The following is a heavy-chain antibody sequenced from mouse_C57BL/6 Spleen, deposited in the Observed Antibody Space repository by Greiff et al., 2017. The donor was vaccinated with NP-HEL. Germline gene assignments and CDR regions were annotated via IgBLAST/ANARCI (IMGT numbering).Heavy chain of an antibody. CDR1: GYTFTDYE. CDR2: IDPETGGT. Sequence: QVQLQQSGAELVRPGASVTLSCKASGYTFTDYEMHWVKQTPVHGLEWIGAIDPETGGTAYNQKFKGKAILTADKSSSTAYMELRSLTSEDSAVYYCTRGDYYGSSYVGYFDVWGTGTTVTVSS. D-gene: IGHD1-1*01. CDR3: TRGDYYGSSYVGYFDV. J-gene: IGHJ1*03. V-gene: IGHV1-15*01.